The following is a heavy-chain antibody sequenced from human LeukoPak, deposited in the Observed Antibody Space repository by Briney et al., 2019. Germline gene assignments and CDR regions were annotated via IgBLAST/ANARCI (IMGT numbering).Heavy chain of an antibody. D-gene: IGHD2-2*01. Sequence: GGSLRLSCAASGFTFDDYGMSWVRQAPGKGLEWASGINWNGGSTGYADSVKGRVTISRDNDKHSLYLQMNSLRAEDTALYYCARDRAGGDIVVVPADYDYWGQGTLVTVSP. CDR2: INWNGGST. CDR3: ARDRAGGDIVVVPADYDY. V-gene: IGHV3-20*04. J-gene: IGHJ4*02. CDR1: GFTFDDYG.